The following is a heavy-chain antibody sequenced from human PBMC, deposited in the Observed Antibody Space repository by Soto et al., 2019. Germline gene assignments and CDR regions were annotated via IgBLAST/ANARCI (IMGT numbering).Heavy chain of an antibody. J-gene: IGHJ5*02. CDR1: CGSISSSNW. V-gene: IGHV4-4*02. Sequence: SETLSLTCAVSCGSISSSNWWSWVRQPPGKGLEWIGEIYHSGSTNYNPSLKSRVTISVDKSKNQFSLKLSSVTAADTAVYYCARMRPIYYDILTGYYNWNWFDPWGQGTLVTVSS. CDR3: ARMRPIYYDILTGYYNWNWFDP. CDR2: IYHSGST. D-gene: IGHD3-9*01.